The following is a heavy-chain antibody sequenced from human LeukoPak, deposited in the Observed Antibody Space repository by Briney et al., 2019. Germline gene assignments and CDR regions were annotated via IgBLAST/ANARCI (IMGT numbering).Heavy chain of an antibody. Sequence: PSETLSLTCTVSGGSISSYYWSWIRQPAGKGLEWIGRIYSSGSINYNLSLKSRVTISVDTSKNQFSLKLSSVTAADTAVYYCASIAAAGSSYYYYYMDVWGKGTTVTVSS. J-gene: IGHJ6*03. CDR1: GGSISSYY. V-gene: IGHV4-4*07. CDR3: ASIAAAGSSYYYYYMDV. CDR2: IYSSGSI. D-gene: IGHD6-13*01.